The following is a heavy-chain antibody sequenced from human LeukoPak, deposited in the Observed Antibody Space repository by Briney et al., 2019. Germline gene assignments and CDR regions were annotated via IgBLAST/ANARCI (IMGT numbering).Heavy chain of an antibody. D-gene: IGHD3-9*01. CDR1: GFTFDDYG. CDR2: INWNGGST. Sequence: GGSLRLSCAASGFTFDDYGMSWVRQAPGKGLEWVSGINWNGGSTGYADSVKGRFTISRDNAKNSLYLQMNSLRAEDTALYYCARDSRRASGYDILTGYYYYYYYMDVWGKGTTVTVSS. J-gene: IGHJ6*03. V-gene: IGHV3-20*04. CDR3: ARDSRRASGYDILTGYYYYYYYMDV.